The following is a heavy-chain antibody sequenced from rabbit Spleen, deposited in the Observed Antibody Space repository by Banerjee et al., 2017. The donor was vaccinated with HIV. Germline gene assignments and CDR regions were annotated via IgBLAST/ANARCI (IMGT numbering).Heavy chain of an antibody. J-gene: IGHJ4*01. D-gene: IGHD1-1*01. V-gene: IGHV1S45*01. CDR1: GFSLNSDYV. CDR2: INVATGKP. Sequence: QEQLVESGGGLFQPGGSLALTCKASGFSLNSDYVMCWVRQAPGKGLEWIACINVATGKPVYATWAKGRFTISRTSSTTVTLRMTSLTAADTATYFCARDLVGVIGWNFYLWGPGTLVTVS. CDR3: ARDLVGVIGWNFYL.